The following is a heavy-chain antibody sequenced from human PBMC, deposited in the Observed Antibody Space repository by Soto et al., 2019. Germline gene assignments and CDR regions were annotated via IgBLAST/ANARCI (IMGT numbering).Heavy chain of an antibody. Sequence: PGGSLRLSCEVSGFTFRVNGVSWVRQAPGKGLEWVATLGGADGGTYYADSVKGRFTISRDNSKNTLYLQMNSLRAEDTAVYYCAKLTGWYEGYYYYYYGMDVWGQGTTVTVSS. CDR1: GFTFRVNG. V-gene: IGHV3-23*01. CDR2: LGGADGGT. D-gene: IGHD6-19*01. J-gene: IGHJ6*02. CDR3: AKLTGWYEGYYYYYYGMDV.